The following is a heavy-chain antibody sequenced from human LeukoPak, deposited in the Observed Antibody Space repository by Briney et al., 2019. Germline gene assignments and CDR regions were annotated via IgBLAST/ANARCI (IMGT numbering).Heavy chain of an antibody. CDR3: TKARESHSLFDS. V-gene: IGHV3-23*01. J-gene: IGHJ4*02. D-gene: IGHD3-10*01. CDR1: GFTFSSYT. Sequence: PGGSLRLSCAASGFTFSSYTMSWVRQAPGKGLEWVSTISGGGGSTYHADSVKGRFTISRDNSENTLFLQMNSLRAEDTAIYYCTKARESHSLFDSWGQGTLVTVSS. CDR2: ISGGGGST.